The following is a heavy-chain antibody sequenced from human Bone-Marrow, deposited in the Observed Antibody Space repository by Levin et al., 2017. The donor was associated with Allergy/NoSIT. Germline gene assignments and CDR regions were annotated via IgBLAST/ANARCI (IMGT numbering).Heavy chain of an antibody. CDR1: GFTFSSYA. CDR3: AKDLPLWFGELSIGGRPSENYYGMDV. Sequence: GGSLRLSCAASGFTFSSYAMSWVRQAPGKGLEWVSAISGSGGSTYYADSVKGRFTISRDNSKNTLYLQMNSLRAEDTAVYYCAKDLPLWFGELSIGGRPSENYYGMDVWGQGTTVTVSS. V-gene: IGHV3-23*01. D-gene: IGHD3-10*01. J-gene: IGHJ6*02. CDR2: ISGSGGST.